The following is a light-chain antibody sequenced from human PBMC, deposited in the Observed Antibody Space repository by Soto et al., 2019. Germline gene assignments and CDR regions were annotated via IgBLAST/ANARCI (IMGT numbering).Light chain of an antibody. CDR2: DAS. Sequence: DIQMTQSPSTLSASVGDRVTITCRASQSISRSLAWYQQKSGKAPKLLIYDASSLESGVPSRFSGSGFWTEFTLTISGLQPDDFATYYCQQYQSYFLTFGPGTTVDMK. J-gene: IGKJ3*01. V-gene: IGKV1-5*01. CDR3: QQYQSYFLT. CDR1: QSISRS.